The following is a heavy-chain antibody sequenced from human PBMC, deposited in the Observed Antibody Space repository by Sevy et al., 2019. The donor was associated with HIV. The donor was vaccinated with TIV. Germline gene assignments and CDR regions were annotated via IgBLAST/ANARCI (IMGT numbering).Heavy chain of an antibody. J-gene: IGHJ4*02. CDR2: IIPMFATA. Sequence: ASVKVSCKASGRTFSSYAFSWVRQAPGQGLEWMGGIIPMFATANYVQKFQGRVTITADESTSTAYRELSSLRSEDTAVYYCARSMSWYASFDYWGQGTLVTVSS. D-gene: IGHD6-13*01. V-gene: IGHV1-69*13. CDR1: GRTFSSYA. CDR3: ARSMSWYASFDY.